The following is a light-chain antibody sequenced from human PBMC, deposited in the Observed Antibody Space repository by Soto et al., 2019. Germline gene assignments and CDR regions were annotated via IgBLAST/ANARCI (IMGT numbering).Light chain of an antibody. CDR2: AAS. CDR1: QCISSY. V-gene: IGKV1-39*01. J-gene: IGKJ1*01. Sequence: DIQMTQSPSSLSASVGDRVTITCRASQCISSYLNWYQHKPGKAPKLLIYAASSLQTGVPSRFSGSRSGTDFALTISSLQRDDFATYYCQQTDSFPRTFGQGTKVEMK. CDR3: QQTDSFPRT.